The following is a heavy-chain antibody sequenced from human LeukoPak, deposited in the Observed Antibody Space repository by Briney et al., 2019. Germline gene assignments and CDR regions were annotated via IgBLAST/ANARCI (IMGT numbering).Heavy chain of an antibody. CDR1: GFTFSSYW. V-gene: IGHV3-74*01. CDR2: INSDGSST. Sequence: GGSLRLSCAASGFTFSSYWMHWVRQAPGKGLVWVSRINSDGSSTSYADSVKGRFTISRDNAKNTLYLQMNSLRAEDTAVYYCARDLPYYDFWSGYYTFDYWGQGTLVTVSS. CDR3: ARDLPYYDFWSGYYTFDY. D-gene: IGHD3-3*01. J-gene: IGHJ4*02.